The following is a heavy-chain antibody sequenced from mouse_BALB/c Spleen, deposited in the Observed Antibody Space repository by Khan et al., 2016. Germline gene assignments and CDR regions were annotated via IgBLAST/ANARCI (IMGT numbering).Heavy chain of an antibody. CDR3: ARDITYGSSPYWYFDV. Sequence: EVELVESGGGLVQPGGSLRLACATSGFTFTDYYMSWGRQPPGKALEWLGFIRNKDKGYTTKNSASGKGRFTSYRDNTQSILYLQMNTLRAEASATYYCARDITYGSSPYWYFDVWGAGTTVTVSS. CDR2: IRNKDKGYTT. CDR1: GFTFTDYY. J-gene: IGHJ1*01. D-gene: IGHD1-1*01. V-gene: IGHV7-3*02.